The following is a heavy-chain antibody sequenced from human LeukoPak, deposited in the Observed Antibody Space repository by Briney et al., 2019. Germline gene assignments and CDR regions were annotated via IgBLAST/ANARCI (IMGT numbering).Heavy chain of an antibody. V-gene: IGHV3-23*01. CDR1: GFTFSSYA. D-gene: IGHD3-22*01. CDR2: ISGSGGST. Sequence: GGSLRLFCAASGFTFSSYAMSWVRQAPGKGLEWVSAISGSGGSTYYADSVKGRFTISRDNSKNTLYLQMNSLTSEDTAVYYCAQGSAQYYQYWGQGTLVTVSS. J-gene: IGHJ4*02. CDR3: AQGSAQYYQY.